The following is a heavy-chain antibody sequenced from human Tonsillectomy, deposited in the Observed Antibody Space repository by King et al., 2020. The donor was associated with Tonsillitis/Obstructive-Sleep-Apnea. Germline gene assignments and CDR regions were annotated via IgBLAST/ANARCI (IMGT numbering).Heavy chain of an antibody. CDR3: AGGVATVAAKNYYYYMDV. Sequence: QLQESGPGLVKPSETLSLTCSVSGGSISSYYWTWIRQSPGKGLEWIGYIHYSGSTNYNPSLKSRATISVDTAKNQFSLKLSSVTAADTAVYYCAGGVATVAAKNYYYYMDVWGKGTTVTVSS. D-gene: IGHD3-16*01. CDR1: GGSISSYY. J-gene: IGHJ6*03. CDR2: IHYSGST. V-gene: IGHV4-59*12.